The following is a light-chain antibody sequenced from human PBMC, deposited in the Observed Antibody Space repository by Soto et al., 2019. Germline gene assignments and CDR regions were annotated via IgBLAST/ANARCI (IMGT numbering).Light chain of an antibody. CDR2: GAS. Sequence: EIVLTQSPGTLTLSPGERATLSCRASQSVSSSYLAWYQQKPGQAPRLLIYGASSRATGIPDRFSGSGSGTEYTLAISRLEPEDFAVYYCQQYEGSPLTFGGGTKVDIK. J-gene: IGKJ4*01. CDR1: QSVSSSY. CDR3: QQYEGSPLT. V-gene: IGKV3-20*01.